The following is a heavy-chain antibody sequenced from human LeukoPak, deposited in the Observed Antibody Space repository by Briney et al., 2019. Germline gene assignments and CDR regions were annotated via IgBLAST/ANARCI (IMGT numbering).Heavy chain of an antibody. Sequence: GGSLRLSCAASGFTFSNYAMHWVRQAPGKGLEWVAVISYDGSNKYYGDSVKGRFTISRDNSKNTVYLQMNSLRAEDTAVYYCAKDRYSSGWYSDFDYWDQGTLVTVSS. CDR3: AKDRYSSGWYSDFDY. J-gene: IGHJ4*02. V-gene: IGHV3-30*18. D-gene: IGHD6-19*01. CDR2: ISYDGSNK. CDR1: GFTFSNYA.